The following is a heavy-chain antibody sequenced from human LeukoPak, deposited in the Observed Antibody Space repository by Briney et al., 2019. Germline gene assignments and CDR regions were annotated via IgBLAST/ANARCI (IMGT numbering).Heavy chain of an antibody. CDR2: ISSTGSII. Sequence: GGSLRLSCVASGFTFSSYAMNWVRQAPGKGLEWVSYISSTGSIIYYADSVKGRFTFSRDNAKNSLYLQMNSLRVEDTAVYYCARDRPPSRTYPIFDYWGQGILVTVSS. D-gene: IGHD2-2*01. J-gene: IGHJ4*02. V-gene: IGHV3-48*03. CDR1: GFTFSSYA. CDR3: ARDRPPSRTYPIFDY.